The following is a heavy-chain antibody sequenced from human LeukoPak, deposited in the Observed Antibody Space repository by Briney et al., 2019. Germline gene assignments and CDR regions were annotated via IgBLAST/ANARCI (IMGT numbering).Heavy chain of an antibody. CDR2: ISSTGSII. Sequence: GGSLRLSCVASGFTFSSYAMNWVRQAPGKGLEWVSYISSTGSIIYYADSVKGRFTFSRDNAKNSLYLQMNSLRVEDTAVYYCARDRPPSRTYPIFDYWGQGILVTVSS. D-gene: IGHD2-2*01. J-gene: IGHJ4*02. V-gene: IGHV3-48*03. CDR1: GFTFSSYA. CDR3: ARDRPPSRTYPIFDY.